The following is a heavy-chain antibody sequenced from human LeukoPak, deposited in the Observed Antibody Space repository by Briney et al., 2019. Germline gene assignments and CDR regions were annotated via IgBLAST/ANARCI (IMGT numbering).Heavy chain of an antibody. CDR2: IYSGGST. CDR3: AKDRVGAFVMDY. J-gene: IGHJ4*02. V-gene: IGHV3-53*01. Sequence: PGGSLRLSCAASGFTVSSNYMSWVRQAPGKGLEWVSVIYSGGSTYYADSVKGRFTISRDNSKNTLYLQMNSLRAEDTAVYYCAKDRVGAFVMDYWGQGTLVTVSS. CDR1: GFTVSSNY. D-gene: IGHD1-26*01.